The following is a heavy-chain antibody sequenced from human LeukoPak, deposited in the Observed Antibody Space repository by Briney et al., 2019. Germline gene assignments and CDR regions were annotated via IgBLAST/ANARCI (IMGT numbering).Heavy chain of an antibody. CDR1: RYTFTSYD. CDR2: MNPSTGRT. CDR3: ARLSQTPDYYSNGGYYYLGY. Sequence: ASVKVSCKASRYTFTSYDINWVREAAGQGLEWMGWMNPSTGRTGFAQKFQGRLTMTRDPSISTAYMELSSLRSEDTAVYYCARLSQTPDYYSNGGYYYLGYWGQGTPVTVSS. V-gene: IGHV1-8*01. D-gene: IGHD3-22*01. J-gene: IGHJ4*02.